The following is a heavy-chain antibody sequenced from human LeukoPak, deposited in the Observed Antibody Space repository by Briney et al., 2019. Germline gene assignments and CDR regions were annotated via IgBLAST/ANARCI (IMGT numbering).Heavy chain of an antibody. V-gene: IGHV3-48*01. CDR1: GFTFSSYS. Sequence: GGSLRLSCVASGFTFSSYSMNWVRQAPGKGPEWVSYISSSSTTIYYADSVKGRFTISRDNVQNSLYLQMNSLRAEDTAVYYCVKFIPLYNWFDPWGQGTLVTVSS. D-gene: IGHD3-16*02. CDR2: ISSSSTTI. CDR3: VKFIPLYNWFDP. J-gene: IGHJ5*02.